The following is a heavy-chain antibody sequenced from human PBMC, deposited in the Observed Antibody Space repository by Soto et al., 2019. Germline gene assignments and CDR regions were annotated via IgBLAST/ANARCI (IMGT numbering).Heavy chain of an antibody. D-gene: IGHD3-16*01. J-gene: IGHJ3*02. Sequence: EERLVESGGGSVRPGGSLRLSCAASGFSFSKAWMSWIRQAPGKGLEWVGRLKSKASGETADYAAPVNGRFSISRDDSNNTLYLQMNSLKTEDTAVYYCTTWGYILSHGTMVTVSS. CDR2: LKSKASGETA. CDR1: GFSFSKAW. V-gene: IGHV3-15*07. CDR3: TTWGYI.